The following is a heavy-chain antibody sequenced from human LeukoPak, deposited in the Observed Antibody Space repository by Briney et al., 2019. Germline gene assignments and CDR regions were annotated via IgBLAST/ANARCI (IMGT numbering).Heavy chain of an antibody. CDR3: ASQLHFDY. J-gene: IGHJ4*02. CDR1: GFTFSNYV. D-gene: IGHD2-2*01. V-gene: IGHV3-30*03. Sequence: GGSLRLSCAASGFTFSNYVMQWVRQAPGKGLEWVALIAHDGSNKYYADSVKGRFTISRDNAKNSLYLQMNSLRAEDTAVYYCASQLHFDYWGQGTLVTVSS. CDR2: IAHDGSNK.